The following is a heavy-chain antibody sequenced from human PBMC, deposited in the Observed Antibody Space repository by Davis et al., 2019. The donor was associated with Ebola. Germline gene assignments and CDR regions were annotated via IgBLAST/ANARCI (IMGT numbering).Heavy chain of an antibody. CDR2: FGTVGDT. CDR1: GFTFTNYN. Sequence: GGSLRLSCAASGFTFTNYNMNWVRQAPGKGLEWVSTFGTVGDTYYADSVKGRFAMSRDNSRGTLYLQMNSLRVEDSAIYYCVKDSSNIWFDIWGQGTLVTVSS. J-gene: IGHJ3*02. V-gene: IGHV3-23*01. CDR3: VKDSSNIWFDI. D-gene: IGHD2/OR15-2a*01.